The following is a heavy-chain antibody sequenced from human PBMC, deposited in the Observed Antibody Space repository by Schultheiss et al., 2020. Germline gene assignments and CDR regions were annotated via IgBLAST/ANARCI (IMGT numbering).Heavy chain of an antibody. CDR1: RYNLSNYY. J-gene: IGHJ4*02. CDR2: IHPFTDDT. D-gene: IGHD5-18*01. V-gene: IGHV1-69*10. Sequence: SVKVSCKASRYNLSNYYLHWIRQAPGHGLEWVGWIHPFTDDTNYAQKFQGRVTITADKSTSTAYMELSSLRSEDTAVYYCARGVYSYGRGRGYSFDYWGQGTLVNVYS. CDR3: ARGVYSYGRGRGYSFDY.